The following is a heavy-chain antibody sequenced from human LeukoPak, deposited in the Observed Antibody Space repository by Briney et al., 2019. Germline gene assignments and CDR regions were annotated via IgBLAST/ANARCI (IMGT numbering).Heavy chain of an antibody. J-gene: IGHJ4*02. D-gene: IGHD6-13*01. CDR2: IEEDGSEQ. V-gene: IGHV3-7*01. CDR1: GFTFSTYW. Sequence: PGGSLRLSCAASGFTFSTYWMSWVRQAPGKGLEWVANIEEDGSEQYYVDSLEGRFTISRDNAQNSLYLQMSSLRAEDTAMYYCARDSAGNDYWGQGTLVTVSS. CDR3: ARDSAGNDY.